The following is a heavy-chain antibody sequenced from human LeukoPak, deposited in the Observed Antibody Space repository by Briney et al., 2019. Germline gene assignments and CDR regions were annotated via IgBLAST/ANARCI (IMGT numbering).Heavy chain of an antibody. D-gene: IGHD6-13*01. J-gene: IGHJ4*02. V-gene: IGHV4-59*13. Sequence: SETLSFTCTVPGGSIRSYYGTGIRQPPGKGLEWIGYIYYSGSTNYNPSLKSRVTISVDTSKNQFSLKLSSVTAADTAVYYCARGIAAAGTDYWGQGTLVTVSS. CDR2: IYYSGST. CDR3: ARGIAAAGTDY. CDR1: GGSIRSYY.